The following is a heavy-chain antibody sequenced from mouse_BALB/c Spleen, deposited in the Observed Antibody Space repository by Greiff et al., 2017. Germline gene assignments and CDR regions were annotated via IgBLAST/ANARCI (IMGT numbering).Heavy chain of an antibody. J-gene: IGHJ2*01. Sequence: EVQLVESGGGLVKPGGSLKLSCAASGFAFSSYDMSWVRQTPEKRLEWVAYISSGGGSTYYPDTVKGRFTISRDNAKNTLYLQMSSLKSEDTAMYYCARHPHYYGSSYNYFDDWGQGTTLTGSS. CDR3: ARHPHYYGSSYNYFDD. V-gene: IGHV5-12-1*01. D-gene: IGHD1-1*01. CDR1: GFAFSSYD. CDR2: ISSGGGST.